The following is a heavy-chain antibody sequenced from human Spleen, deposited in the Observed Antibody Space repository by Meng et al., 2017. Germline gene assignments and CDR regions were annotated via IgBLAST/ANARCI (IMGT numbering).Heavy chain of an antibody. CDR3: ARGFGRGGSCDSLPWYFDL. V-gene: IGHV3-74*01. Sequence: GGSLRLSCAASGFTFSSYWMHWVRQTPGKGLVWVSRLNSDGSSTSYADSVKGRFTISRDNAKNTLYLQINSLRAEDTAVYYCARGFGRGGSCDSLPWYFDLWARGTLVTVSS. J-gene: IGHJ2*01. CDR2: LNSDGSST. CDR1: GFTFSSYW. D-gene: IGHD2-15*01.